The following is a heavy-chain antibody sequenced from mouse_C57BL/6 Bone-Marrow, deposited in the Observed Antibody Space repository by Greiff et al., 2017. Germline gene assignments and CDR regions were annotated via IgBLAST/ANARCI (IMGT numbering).Heavy chain of an antibody. D-gene: IGHD2-2*01. J-gene: IGHJ3*01. CDR2: IYPRDGST. Sequence: VQLQQSGPELVKPGASVKLSCKASGYTFTSYDINWVKQRPGQGLEWIGWIYPRDGSTKYNEKFKGKATLTVDTSSSTAYMELHSLTSEDSAVYFCARHEDWLPAWFAYWGQGTLVTVSA. CDR3: ARHEDWLPAWFAY. V-gene: IGHV1-85*01. CDR1: GYTFTSYD.